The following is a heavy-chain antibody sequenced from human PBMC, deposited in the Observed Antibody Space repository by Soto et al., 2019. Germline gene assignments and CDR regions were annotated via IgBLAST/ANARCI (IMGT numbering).Heavy chain of an antibody. J-gene: IGHJ6*02. CDR2: INAGNGNT. D-gene: IGHD3-3*01. V-gene: IGHV1-3*01. Sequence: ASVKVSCKASGYTFTSYDMHWVRQAPGQRLEWMGWINAGNGNTKYSQKFQGRVTITRDTSASTAYMELSSLRSEDTAVYYCARDLGVLYYDFWSGYPRAKSSGSNYGMDVWGQGTTVTVSS. CDR3: ARDLGVLYYDFWSGYPRAKSSGSNYGMDV. CDR1: GYTFTSYD.